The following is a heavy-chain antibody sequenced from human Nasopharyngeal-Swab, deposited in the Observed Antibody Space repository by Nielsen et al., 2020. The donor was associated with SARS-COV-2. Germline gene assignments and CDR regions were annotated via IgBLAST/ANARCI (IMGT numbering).Heavy chain of an antibody. CDR3: ARQGVFVPAYFHQYYMDV. V-gene: IGHV3-7*03. J-gene: IGHJ6*03. CDR1: GFSISTYW. D-gene: IGHD3-16*02. Sequence: GVSLRLSCAASGFSISTYWMTWVRQAPGKGLEWVANIKQDGSEKYYVDSVKGRFTVSRDNPKNLLYLQVNSLRAEDTAVYYCARQGVFVPAYFHQYYMDVWGKGTTVTVSS. CDR2: IKQDGSEK.